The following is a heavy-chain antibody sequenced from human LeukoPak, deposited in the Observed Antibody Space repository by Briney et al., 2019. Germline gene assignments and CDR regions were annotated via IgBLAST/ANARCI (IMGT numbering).Heavy chain of an antibody. Sequence: QSGGSLRLSCAASGFTFSSYGMHWVRQAPGKGLEWVAVIWYDGSNKYYADSVKGRFTISRDNSKSTLYLQMNSLRAEDTAVYYCARGSYYYDSRQLDYWGQGTLVTVSS. CDR3: ARGSYYYDSRQLDY. D-gene: IGHD3-22*01. CDR1: GFTFSSYG. V-gene: IGHV3-33*01. J-gene: IGHJ4*02. CDR2: IWYDGSNK.